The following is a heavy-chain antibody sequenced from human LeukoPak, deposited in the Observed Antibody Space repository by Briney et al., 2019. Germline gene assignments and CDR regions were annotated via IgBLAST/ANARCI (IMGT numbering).Heavy chain of an antibody. V-gene: IGHV3-21*01. D-gene: IGHD2-15*01. CDR3: ARDAWGLYCSGGSCGDAFDI. CDR1: GFTFSSYS. Sequence: PGGSLRLSCAASGFTFSSYSMNWVRQAPGKGLEWVSSISSSSSYIYYADSVKGRFTISRDNAKNSLYLQMNSLRAEDTAVYYCARDAWGLYCSGGSCGDAFDIWGQGTMVTVSS. CDR2: ISSSSSYI. J-gene: IGHJ3*02.